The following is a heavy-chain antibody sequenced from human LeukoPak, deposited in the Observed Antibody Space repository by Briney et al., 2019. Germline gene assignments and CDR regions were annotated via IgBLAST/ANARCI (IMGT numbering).Heavy chain of an antibody. D-gene: IGHD6-19*01. V-gene: IGHV4-39*01. CDR3: ARHGTGYSSGWFYN. Sequence: SETLSLTCTVSGGSISSTNYYWGWIRQPPGKGLEWLGSLSYTGSTYYNPSLTSRVTITVDTSRNHLSLKLSSVTAADTAVYYCARHGTGYSSGWFYNWGQGTLVTVSS. J-gene: IGHJ4*02. CDR1: GGSISSTNYY. CDR2: LSYTGST.